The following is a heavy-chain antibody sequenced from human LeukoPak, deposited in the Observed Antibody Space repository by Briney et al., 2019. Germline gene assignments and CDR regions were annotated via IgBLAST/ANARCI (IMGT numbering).Heavy chain of an antibody. CDR3: ARESIVVVPAAIPFDI. V-gene: IGHV1-18*01. CDR2: ISAYNGNT. Sequence: GASVKVSCKASGYTFTSYGISWVRQAPGQGLEWMGWISAYNGNTNYAQKLQGRVTITTDTSTSTAYMELRSLRSDDTAVYYCARESIVVVPAAIPFDIWGQGTMVTVSS. CDR1: GYTFTSYG. J-gene: IGHJ3*02. D-gene: IGHD2-2*01.